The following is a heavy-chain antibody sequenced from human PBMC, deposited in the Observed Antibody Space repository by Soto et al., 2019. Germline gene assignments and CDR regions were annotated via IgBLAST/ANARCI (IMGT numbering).Heavy chain of an antibody. CDR3: ASTTYYDFWSGHWPYYYYGMDV. J-gene: IGHJ6*02. CDR2: MNPNSGNT. Sequence: GASVKVSCKASGYTFTSYDINWVRQATGQGLEWMGWMNPNSGNTGYAQKFQGRVTMTRNTSISTAYMELSSLRSEDTAVYYCASTTYYDFWSGHWPYYYYGMDVWGQGTTVTVSS. CDR1: GYTFTSYD. D-gene: IGHD3-3*01. V-gene: IGHV1-8*01.